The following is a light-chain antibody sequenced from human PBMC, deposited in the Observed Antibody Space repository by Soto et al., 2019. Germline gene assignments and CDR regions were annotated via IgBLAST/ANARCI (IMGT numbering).Light chain of an antibody. J-gene: IGKJ4*01. Sequence: EIVMTQSPATLSVSPGERATLSCRASQSVSSNLAWYQQKPGQAPRLLIYGASTRATGIPARFSGSGSGTEFPLTISSLQSEDFAVYYCQQYDNWPLTFGGGTKVDTK. V-gene: IGKV3-15*01. CDR1: QSVSSN. CDR3: QQYDNWPLT. CDR2: GAS.